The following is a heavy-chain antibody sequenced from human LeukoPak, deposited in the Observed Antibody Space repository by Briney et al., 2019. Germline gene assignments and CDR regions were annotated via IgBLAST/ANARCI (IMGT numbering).Heavy chain of an antibody. D-gene: IGHD3-22*01. CDR1: GYTFTGYY. V-gene: IGHV1-2*02. Sequence: ASVKVSCKASGYTFTGYYMHWVRQAPGQGLEWMGWINPNSGGTNYAQKFQGRVTMTRDTSMSTAYMELSRLRSDDSAVYYCARYFYDSSGSSSDAFDIWGQGTMVTVSS. CDR2: INPNSGGT. J-gene: IGHJ3*02. CDR3: ARYFYDSSGSSSDAFDI.